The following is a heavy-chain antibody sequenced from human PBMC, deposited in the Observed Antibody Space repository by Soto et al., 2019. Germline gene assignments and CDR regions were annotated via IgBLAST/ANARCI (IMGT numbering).Heavy chain of an antibody. J-gene: IGHJ4*02. CDR2: LSDSGDSI. Sequence: EVQLLESGGGLGQPGGSLRLSCTASGFTFSSHAMTWVRQAPGKGLEWVSGLSDSGDSIYYADSVKGRFTIYRDNSMNTLYLQMNTLRVEDTAVYYCAKVSSSWYAGFFDLWGQGTLVTVSS. D-gene: IGHD6-13*01. CDR3: AKVSSSWYAGFFDL. V-gene: IGHV3-23*01. CDR1: GFTFSSHA.